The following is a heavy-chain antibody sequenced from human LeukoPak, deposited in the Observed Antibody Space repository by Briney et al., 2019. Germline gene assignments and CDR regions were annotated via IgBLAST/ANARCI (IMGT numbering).Heavy chain of an antibody. CDR3: ARDRDFWSGYYTLHDAFDI. J-gene: IGHJ3*02. Sequence: SETLSLTCTVSGGSISSYYWSWIRQPAGKGLEWIGRIYTSGSTNYNPSLKSRVTMSVDTSKNQFSLKLSSVTAADTAVYYCARDRDFWSGYYTLHDAFDIWGQGTMVTVSS. CDR2: IYTSGST. V-gene: IGHV4-4*07. D-gene: IGHD3-3*01. CDR1: GGSISSYY.